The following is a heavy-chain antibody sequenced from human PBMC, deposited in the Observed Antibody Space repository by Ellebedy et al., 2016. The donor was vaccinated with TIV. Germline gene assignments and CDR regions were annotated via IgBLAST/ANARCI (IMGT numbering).Heavy chain of an antibody. CDR1: GASIGSSTNY. CDR3: ARTQWLVPSSKAKIDAFDI. V-gene: IGHV4-39*01. J-gene: IGHJ3*02. Sequence: SETLSLXCSVSGASIGSSTNYWCWFRQPPGKGLEWIASIYYSGSTYYNPSLKSRVTISVDTSKNQFSLKLSSVTAADTAVYYCARTQWLVPSSKAKIDAFDIWGQGTMVTVSS. D-gene: IGHD6-19*01. CDR2: IYYSGST.